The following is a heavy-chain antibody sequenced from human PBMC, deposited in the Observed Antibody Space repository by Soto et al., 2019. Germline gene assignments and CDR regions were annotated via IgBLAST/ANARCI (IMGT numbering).Heavy chain of an antibody. V-gene: IGHV1-69*01. Sequence: QVQLVQSGAEVKKPGSSVKVSCKASGGTFSSYAISWVRQAPGQGLEWMGGIIPIFGTANYAQKFQGRVTINADEFTSTAYMELSSLRSEDQAVYYCSGLLGYCSGGSCSSSLGQYGMDVWGQGTTVTVSS. CDR2: IIPIFGTA. D-gene: IGHD2-15*01. J-gene: IGHJ6*02. CDR1: GGTFSSYA. CDR3: SGLLGYCSGGSCSSSLGQYGMDV.